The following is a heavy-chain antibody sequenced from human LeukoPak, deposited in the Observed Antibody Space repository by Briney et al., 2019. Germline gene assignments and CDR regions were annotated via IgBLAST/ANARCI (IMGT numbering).Heavy chain of an antibody. Sequence: ASVKVSCKASGYTFTSYDINWVRQATGQGLEWMGWMNPNSGNTGYAQKFQGRVTITRNTSISTAYMELSSLRSEDTAVYYCARSLRFLEWLSRAPCFGYWGQGTLVTVSS. CDR2: MNPNSGNT. J-gene: IGHJ4*02. D-gene: IGHD3-3*01. CDR1: GYTFTSYD. V-gene: IGHV1-8*03. CDR3: ARSLRFLEWLSRAPCFGY.